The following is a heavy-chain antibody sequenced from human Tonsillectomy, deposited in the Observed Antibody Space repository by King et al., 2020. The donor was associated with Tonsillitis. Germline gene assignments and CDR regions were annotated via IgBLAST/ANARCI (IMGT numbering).Heavy chain of an antibody. J-gene: IGHJ4*02. V-gene: IGHV3-30*19. CDR2: ISFDESRK. CDR3: ARERLYSSGWGIDY. Sequence: VQLVESGGGVVQPGRSLRLSCAASGFSFSRYGMHWVRQAPGKGLEWVAVISFDESRKNYADSVKGRFTISRDNSNNTLYLQMNSLRVEDTAVYYCARERLYSSGWGIDYWGQGALLTVSS. D-gene: IGHD6-19*01. CDR1: GFSFSRYG.